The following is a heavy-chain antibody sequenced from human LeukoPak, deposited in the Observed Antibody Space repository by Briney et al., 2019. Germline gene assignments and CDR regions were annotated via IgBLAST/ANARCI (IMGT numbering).Heavy chain of an antibody. Sequence: GGSLRLSCVASGFIVSSNYMSWVRQAPGKGLEWVSVIGGGPGNTYYTDSVKGRFTISRDNSKNTLYLHLNSLRAEDTAVYYCAKGKGPTANWYFDVWGRGTLVTVSS. CDR1: GFIVSSNY. D-gene: IGHD2-21*02. V-gene: IGHV3-23*01. CDR3: AKGKGPTANWYFDV. CDR2: IGGGPGNT. J-gene: IGHJ2*01.